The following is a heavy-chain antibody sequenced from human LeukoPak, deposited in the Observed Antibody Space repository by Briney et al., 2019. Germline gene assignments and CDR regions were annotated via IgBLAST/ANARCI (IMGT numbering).Heavy chain of an antibody. J-gene: IGHJ3*02. D-gene: IGHD3-16*02. V-gene: IGHV1-18*01. CDR2: ISPYNGNT. CDR1: GYILTSYS. CDR3: ARDYQGFDI. Sequence: ASVKVSCKASGYILTSYSISWVRQAPGQGLEWMGWISPYNGNTNYAQKLQGRVTMTADTSTSTAYMDLWNLRSDDTAMYYCARDYQGFDIWGQGTLVTVSS.